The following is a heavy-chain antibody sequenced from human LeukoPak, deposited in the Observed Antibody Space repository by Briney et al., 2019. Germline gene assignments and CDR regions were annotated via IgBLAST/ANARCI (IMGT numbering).Heavy chain of an antibody. J-gene: IGHJ4*02. CDR2: MNPDSGNT. CDR3: AVHLPGDYLDR. Sequence: GASVKVSCKASGFAFNIYDINWVRQATGQGLEWMRWMNPDSGNTGFAQKFQGRVTMTRNTSITTAYMELSSLRSEDTAVYYCAVHLPGDYLDRWGKGTLVTVSS. V-gene: IGHV1-8*01. CDR1: GFAFNIYD.